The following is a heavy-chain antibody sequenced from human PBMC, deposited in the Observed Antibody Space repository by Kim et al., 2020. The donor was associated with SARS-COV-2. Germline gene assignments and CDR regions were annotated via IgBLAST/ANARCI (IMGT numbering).Heavy chain of an antibody. Sequence: GGSLRLSCAASGFTFSNAWMSWVRKAPGKGLEWVGRSKSKTDGGTTDYAAHVKGRFTISRDDSKNTLYLQMNSLKTADKAVYYCTTVTVYALGYCSGGSCQVDYWGQGTLVTVSS. CDR2: SKSKTDGGTT. V-gene: IGHV3-15*01. CDR3: TTVTVYALGYCSGGSCQVDY. D-gene: IGHD2-15*01. CDR1: GFTFSNAW. J-gene: IGHJ4*02.